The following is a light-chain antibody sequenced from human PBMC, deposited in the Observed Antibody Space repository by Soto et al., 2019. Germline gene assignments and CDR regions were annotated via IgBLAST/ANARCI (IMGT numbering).Light chain of an antibody. Sequence: DIQMTQSPSTLSASVGDRLTITCRASQSISSWLAWYQQKGGKAPKLLIYDASSLETGVPSRFSGSGSGAEFTLTITSLQPDDFATYFCQQYNTYPWTLGQGTTVEIK. V-gene: IGKV1-5*01. CDR2: DAS. CDR1: QSISSW. CDR3: QQYNTYPWT. J-gene: IGKJ1*01.